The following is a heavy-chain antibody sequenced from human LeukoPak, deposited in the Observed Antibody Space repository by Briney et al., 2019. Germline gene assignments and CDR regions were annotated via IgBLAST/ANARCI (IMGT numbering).Heavy chain of an antibody. J-gene: IGHJ4*02. CDR3: ARDPSTVVTPVSYFDY. D-gene: IGHD4-23*01. CDR2: INPNSGGT. CDR1: GYTFSNYG. V-gene: IGHV1-2*02. Sequence: ASVKVSCKASGYTFSNYGITWVRQAPGQGLEWMGWINPNSGGTNYAQKFQGRVTMTRDTSISTAYMELSRLRSDDTAVYYCARDPSTVVTPVSYFDYWGQGTLVTVSS.